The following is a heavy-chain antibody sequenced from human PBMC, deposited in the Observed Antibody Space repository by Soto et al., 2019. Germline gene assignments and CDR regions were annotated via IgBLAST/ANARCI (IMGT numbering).Heavy chain of an antibody. V-gene: IGHV3-48*03. CDR1: GFTFSSYE. CDR2: ISSSGSKI. J-gene: IGHJ4*02. CDR3: ARVGSPYDKSGDYEY. Sequence: SXRLSCASSGFTFSSYEMNWVRQAPGKGLEWVSSISSSGSKIYYADSVKGQFTISRDNAKNSLHLQMNSLRAEDTAVYYCARVGSPYDKSGDYEYWGQGTLVTVSS. D-gene: IGHD3-22*01.